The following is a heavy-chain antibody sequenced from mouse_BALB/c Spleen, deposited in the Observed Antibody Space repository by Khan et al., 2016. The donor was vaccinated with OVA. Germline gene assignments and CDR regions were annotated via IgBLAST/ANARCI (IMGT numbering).Heavy chain of an antibody. D-gene: IGHD1-1*01. CDR1: GYSITTDYA. CDR3: ARVYGGDFDY. Sequence: EVQLQESGPGLVKPSQSLSLTCTVTGYSITTDYAWKWIRQFPGNKLEWMGFISYSGNTKYNPSLKSRISITRDTSKNLFFLQLKSRTTDDTARYYCARVYGGDFDYWGQGTTLTVSS. CDR2: ISYSGNT. J-gene: IGHJ2*01. V-gene: IGHV3-2*02.